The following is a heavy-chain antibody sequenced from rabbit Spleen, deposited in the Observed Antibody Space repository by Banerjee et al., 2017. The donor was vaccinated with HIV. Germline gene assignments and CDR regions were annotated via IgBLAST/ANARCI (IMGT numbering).Heavy chain of an antibody. CDR1: GFDFSKYG. CDR3: AREVAAKFNL. J-gene: IGHJ4*01. D-gene: IGHD4-1*01. Sequence: QEQLVESGGGLIQPGGSLKLSCKASGFDFSKYGMSWVRQAPGKGLEWIGYIDLVFGITYYANWVNGRFSISRENAQNTVFLQMTSLTAADTATYFCAREVAAKFNLWGQGTLVTVS. V-gene: IGHV1S47*01. CDR2: IDLVFGIT.